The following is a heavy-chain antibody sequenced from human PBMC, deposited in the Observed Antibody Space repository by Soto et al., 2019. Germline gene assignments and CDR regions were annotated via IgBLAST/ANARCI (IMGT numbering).Heavy chain of an antibody. Sequence: GGSLRLSCVASGVTCISPFMGWVRQAPGKGLEWVANNNQDGGGTYYVDSVEGRFTISRDNAKDSLYLQMNSLRGEDTAVYYCARYFRGSGRYFFDYWGQGTLVTVSS. J-gene: IGHJ4*02. D-gene: IGHD6-19*01. V-gene: IGHV3-7*03. CDR3: ARYFRGSGRYFFDY. CDR2: NNQDGGGT. CDR1: GVTCISPF.